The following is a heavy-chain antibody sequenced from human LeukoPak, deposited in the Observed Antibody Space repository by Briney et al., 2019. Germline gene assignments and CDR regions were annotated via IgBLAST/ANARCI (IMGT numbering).Heavy chain of an antibody. J-gene: IGHJ4*02. CDR1: GFTFSSYE. D-gene: IGHD6-13*01. CDR2: ISGSGGYT. CDR3: AKVAAPGTFVGLGFEY. V-gene: IGHV3-23*01. Sequence: PGGSLRLSCTASGFTFSSYEMNWVRQAPGKGLEWVSGISGSGGYTYYADSVKGRFTISRDNSKNTLYLQMNSLRAEDTAVYYCAKVAAPGTFVGLGFEYWGQGTLVIVSS.